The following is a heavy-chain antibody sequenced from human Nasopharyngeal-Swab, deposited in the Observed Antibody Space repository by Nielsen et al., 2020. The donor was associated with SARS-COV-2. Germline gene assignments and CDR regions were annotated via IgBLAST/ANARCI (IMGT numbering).Heavy chain of an antibody. CDR1: GFTFSSYA. J-gene: IGHJ4*02. Sequence: GGSLRLSCAASGFTFSSYAMSWVRQAPGKGLEWVSVIYNGGSSTYYADSVKGRFTISRDNSKNTLYLQMNSLRAEDTAVYYCAKDREYYDFWSGYSPLPIFDYWGQGTLVTVSS. CDR2: IYNGGSST. D-gene: IGHD3-3*01. V-gene: IGHV3-23*03. CDR3: AKDREYYDFWSGYSPLPIFDY.